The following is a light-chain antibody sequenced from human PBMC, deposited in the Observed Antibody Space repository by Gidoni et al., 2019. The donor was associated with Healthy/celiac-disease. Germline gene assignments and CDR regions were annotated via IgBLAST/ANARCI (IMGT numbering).Light chain of an antibody. Sequence: DIQMTQSPSSLSASVRDRVTITCQASQDISNYLNWYQQKPGKAPKLLIYDASNLETGVPSRFSGSGSGTDFTFTISSLQPEDIATYYCQQYDNLPLTFGGXTKVEIK. CDR1: QDISNY. CDR2: DAS. J-gene: IGKJ4*01. V-gene: IGKV1-33*01. CDR3: QQYDNLPLT.